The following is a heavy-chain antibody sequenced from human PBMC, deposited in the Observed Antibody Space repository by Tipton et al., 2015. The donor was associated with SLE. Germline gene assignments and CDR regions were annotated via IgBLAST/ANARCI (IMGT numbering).Heavy chain of an antibody. CDR1: GGSLSTSSYY. CDR3: AEGERYDYGMDV. J-gene: IGHJ6*02. Sequence: LSLTCTVSGGSLSTSSYYWGWVRQAPGKGLEWVAYISSSLNTVYYAASVKGRFTMSRDNSKNAVYLQMNSLRDEDTAVYYCAEGERYDYGMDVWGQGTTVSVSS. CDR2: ISSSLNTV. V-gene: IGHV3-48*02.